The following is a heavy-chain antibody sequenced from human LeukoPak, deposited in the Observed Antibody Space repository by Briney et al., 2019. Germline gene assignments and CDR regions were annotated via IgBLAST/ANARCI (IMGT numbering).Heavy chain of an antibody. Sequence: GESLKISCKGSGYSFTNYWIGWVRQMPGKGLEWMGIIYPGDSDTRYSPSFQGQVTISADKSISTAYLQWSSLKASDTAMYYCARGYCSSTSCYGGPFDYWGQGTLVTVSS. J-gene: IGHJ4*02. CDR3: ARGYCSSTSCYGGPFDY. CDR1: GYSFTNYW. V-gene: IGHV5-51*01. CDR2: IYPGDSDT. D-gene: IGHD2-2*01.